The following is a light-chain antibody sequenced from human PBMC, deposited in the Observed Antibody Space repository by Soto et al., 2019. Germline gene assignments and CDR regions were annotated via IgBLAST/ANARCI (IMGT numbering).Light chain of an antibody. V-gene: IGLV2-14*01. CDR1: SSDVGGYNY. CDR2: EVS. Sequence: QSALTQPASGSGAPGQSITISCTGTSSDVGGYNYVSWYPQHPGKAPKVMIYEVSNRPSGVSNRFSGSKSGNTASLTISGLQAEDEGDYYCSSSTNTNTLVFGGGTKVTVL. CDR3: SSSTNTNTLV. J-gene: IGLJ2*01.